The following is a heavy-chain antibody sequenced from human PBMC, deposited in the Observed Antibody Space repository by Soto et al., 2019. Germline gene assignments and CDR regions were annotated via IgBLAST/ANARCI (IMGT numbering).Heavy chain of an antibody. D-gene: IGHD3-9*01. J-gene: IGHJ6*02. CDR2: ISYEGSNT. V-gene: IGHV3-30-3*01. CDR3: ARVTPGNNLYFFYGLDD. Sequence: PGGSLRLSCVASGFTFGTHAIHWVRLAPGKGLQWVALISYEGSNTYYADSVKGRFTVSRDNSKNTLYLQMNSLRPEDTGVYYCARVTPGNNLYFFYGLDDWGQGTSVPVS. CDR1: GFTFGTHA.